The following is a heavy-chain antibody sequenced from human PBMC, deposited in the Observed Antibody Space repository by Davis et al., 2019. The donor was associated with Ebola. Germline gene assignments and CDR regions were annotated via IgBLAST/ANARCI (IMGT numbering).Heavy chain of an antibody. D-gene: IGHD3-9*01. CDR3: ARVNAATGYSRFDT. CDR1: GGTFSSYA. V-gene: IGHV1-18*01. Sequence: AASVKVSCKASGGTFSSYAISWVRQAPGQGLEWMGWISAYNGNTNQARKFQGRVTMTTDTSTSTAYMELRSLRSEDTAVYYCARVNAATGYSRFDTWGQGTLVTVSS. CDR2: ISAYNGNT. J-gene: IGHJ5*01.